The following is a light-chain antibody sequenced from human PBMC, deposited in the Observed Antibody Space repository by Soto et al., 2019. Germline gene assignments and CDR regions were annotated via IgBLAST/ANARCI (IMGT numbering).Light chain of an antibody. CDR3: HQYDSYPYT. Sequence: DIQMTQSPSAVSASVGDRVTITCRASQDISRFLAWFQQNPGKVPKRLVYLATALQNGAPSRFSGSGSGTEFNFTISSLQPEDFATYYCHQYDSYPYTFGQGTRLEIK. CDR1: QDISRF. CDR2: LAT. V-gene: IGKV1-17*03. J-gene: IGKJ5*01.